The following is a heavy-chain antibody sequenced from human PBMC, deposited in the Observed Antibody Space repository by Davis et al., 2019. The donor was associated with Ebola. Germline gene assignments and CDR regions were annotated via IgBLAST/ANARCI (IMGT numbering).Heavy chain of an antibody. Sequence: GESLKISCAASGFTFSSFGMHWVRQAPGKGLEWVALISADGGNTYYADSVKGRFTISRNNSKNTLYLQIDSLRPDDTAVYFCAKDTDYGNVYYYNGMDVWGQGTTVTVSS. J-gene: IGHJ6*02. D-gene: IGHD4-11*01. CDR3: AKDTDYGNVYYYNGMDV. CDR1: GFTFSSFG. CDR2: ISADGGNT. V-gene: IGHV3-30*18.